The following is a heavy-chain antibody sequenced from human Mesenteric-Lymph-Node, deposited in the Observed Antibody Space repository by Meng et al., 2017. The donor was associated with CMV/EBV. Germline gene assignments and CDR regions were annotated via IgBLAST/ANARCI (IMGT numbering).Heavy chain of an antibody. CDR1: GGSISSGGHY. Sequence: LTCPVSGGSISSGGHYWSWIRQHPGNGLEWIGYIYYSGSTYYNPSLKSRVTISVDTSKNQFSLKLSSVTAADTAVYYCARDSNYWFDPWGQGTLVTVSS. J-gene: IGHJ5*02. V-gene: IGHV4-31*03. CDR2: IYYSGST. CDR3: ARDSNYWFDP. D-gene: IGHD4-11*01.